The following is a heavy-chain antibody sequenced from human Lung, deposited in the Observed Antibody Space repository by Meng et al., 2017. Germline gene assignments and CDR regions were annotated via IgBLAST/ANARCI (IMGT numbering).Heavy chain of an antibody. J-gene: IGHJ4*02. Sequence: VHRRGSGPGLGKPSQTLSLTCTVSVGSITSGSYYWGWIRQPAGKGLEWIGRIYTSGSTNYNPSLKSRVTISVDTSKNQFSLKLSSVTAADTAVYYCARVSYGGPMDYWGQGTLVTVSS. D-gene: IGHD4-23*01. V-gene: IGHV4-61*02. CDR2: IYTSGST. CDR1: VGSITSGSYY. CDR3: ARVSYGGPMDY.